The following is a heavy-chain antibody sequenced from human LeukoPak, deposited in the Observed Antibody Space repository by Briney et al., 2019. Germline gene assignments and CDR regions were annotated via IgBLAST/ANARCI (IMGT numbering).Heavy chain of an antibody. Sequence: ASVRVSCKTSGYTFRSYGISWVRPAPGQGLEWMGWISGHSGNTNYAQKFQGRVTVTTDTSTSTAYMELRSLRSDDTAVYYCARVDYSGSSHRYNWFDPWGQGTLVTVSS. D-gene: IGHD1-26*01. CDR3: ARVDYSGSSHRYNWFDP. V-gene: IGHV1-18*01. CDR1: GYTFRSYG. CDR2: ISGHSGNT. J-gene: IGHJ5*02.